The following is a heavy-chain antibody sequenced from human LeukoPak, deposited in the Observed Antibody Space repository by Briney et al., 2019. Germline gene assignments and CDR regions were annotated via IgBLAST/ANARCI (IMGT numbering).Heavy chain of an antibody. J-gene: IGHJ4*02. V-gene: IGHV4-59*01. CDR3: ARAGSDYHPFDD. CDR2: VYYSGST. CDR1: GDSISTYY. Sequence: PSETLSLTCTVSGDSISTYYWSWIRQPPGKRLGCIGYVYYSGSTNYNPSLKSRVTISVDTSKNQFSLILNSVTAADTAVYYCARAGSDYHPFDDWGQGTLVTVSS. D-gene: IGHD3-10*01.